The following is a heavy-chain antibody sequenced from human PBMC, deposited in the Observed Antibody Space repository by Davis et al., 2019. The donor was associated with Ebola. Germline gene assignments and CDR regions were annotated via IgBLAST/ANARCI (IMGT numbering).Heavy chain of an antibody. V-gene: IGHV3-7*01. CDR1: GFTFSSYW. CDR2: IKQDGSEK. J-gene: IGHJ4*02. D-gene: IGHD2-2*01. CDR3: AKKLEGRTDYFHY. Sequence: GESLKISCAASGFTFSSYWMSWVRQAPGKGLEWVANIKQDGSEKYYVDSVKGRFTISRDNAKNSLYLQMNSLRVEDTAMYYCAKKLEGRTDYFHYWGQGTLVTVSS.